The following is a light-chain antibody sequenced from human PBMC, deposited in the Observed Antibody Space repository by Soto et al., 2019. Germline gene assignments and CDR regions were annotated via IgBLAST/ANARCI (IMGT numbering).Light chain of an antibody. CDR1: QDIRND. CDR2: AAS. Sequence: DIQMTQSPSSLSASVGDRVTIACRASQDIRNDLNWYQQKPGKDPKRLIYAASSLQSGVPSRFSGSGSETEFTLTISDLQPEDSATYYCLQHNSFPPWTFGQGTKVEVK. V-gene: IGKV1-17*02. CDR3: LQHNSFPPWT. J-gene: IGKJ1*01.